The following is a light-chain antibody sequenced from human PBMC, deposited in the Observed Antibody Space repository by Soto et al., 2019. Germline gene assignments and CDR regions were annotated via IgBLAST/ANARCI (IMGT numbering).Light chain of an antibody. CDR2: SND. CDR1: IFNIASHP. Sequence: QPVLVQPPSASGTPEQKVTIFCSGTIFNIASHPVNWYQRLPGTAPKLLIHSNDQRPSGVPDRFSGSKSGTSASLALSGLQSDDEADYYCATWDQSLNGVVFGGGTKVTVL. V-gene: IGLV1-44*01. J-gene: IGLJ3*02. CDR3: ATWDQSLNGVV.